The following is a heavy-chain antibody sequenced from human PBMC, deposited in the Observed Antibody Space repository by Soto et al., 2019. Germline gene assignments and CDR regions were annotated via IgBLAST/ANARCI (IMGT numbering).Heavy chain of an antibody. J-gene: IGHJ5*02. CDR1: GGSISSYY. V-gene: IGHV4-59*01. Sequence: SETLSLTCTVSGGSISSYYWSWIRQPPGKGLEWIGYIYYSGSTNYNPSLKSRDTISVDTSKNQFSLKLSSVTAADTAVYYCARAYYDILTGYLWFDPWGQGTLVTVSS. D-gene: IGHD3-9*01. CDR2: IYYSGST. CDR3: ARAYYDILTGYLWFDP.